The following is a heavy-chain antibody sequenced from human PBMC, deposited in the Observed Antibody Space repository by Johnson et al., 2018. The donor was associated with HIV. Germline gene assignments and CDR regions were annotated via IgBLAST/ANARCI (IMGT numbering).Heavy chain of an antibody. D-gene: IGHD3-22*01. CDR2: ISYGGRNK. CDR1: GFSFHNYA. CDR3: VRDIAFYDSGSAISDAFDI. J-gene: IGHJ3*02. Sequence: QVQLVESGGGVVQPGRSLRLSCATSGFSFHNYAMHWVRQRPGKGLAWMAVISYGGRNKDYAASLEGRFTISRDNSKHTLFLQVHSLIAEDTAMYYCVRDIAFYDSGSAISDAFDIWGQGTMVTVSS. V-gene: IGHV3-30*04.